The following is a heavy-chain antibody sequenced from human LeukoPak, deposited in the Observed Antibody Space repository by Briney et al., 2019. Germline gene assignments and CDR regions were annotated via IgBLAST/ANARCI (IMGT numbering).Heavy chain of an antibody. V-gene: IGHV4-38-2*01. CDR3: ARHHLWFGGFQDAFDI. J-gene: IGHJ3*02. Sequence: SETLSLTCAVSGYSISSGYYWGCIRQPPGKGLEWIGSIYHSGSTYYNPSLKSRVTISVDTSKNQFSLKLSSVTAADTAVYYCARHHLWFGGFQDAFDIWGQGTMVTVSS. CDR2: IYHSGST. D-gene: IGHD3-10*01. CDR1: GYSISSGYY.